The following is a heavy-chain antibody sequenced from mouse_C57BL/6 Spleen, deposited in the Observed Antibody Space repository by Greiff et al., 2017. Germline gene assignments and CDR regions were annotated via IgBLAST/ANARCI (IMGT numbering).Heavy chain of an antibody. V-gene: IGHV1-52*01. J-gene: IGHJ2*01. CDR2: IDPSDSET. Sequence: QVHVKQPGAELVRPGSSVKLSCKASGYTFTSYWMHWVKQRPIQGLEWIGNIDPSDSETHYNQKFKDKATLTVDKSSSTAYMQLSSLTSEDSAVYYCARVGDLDYWGQGTTLTVSS. CDR3: ARVGDLDY. CDR1: GYTFTSYW.